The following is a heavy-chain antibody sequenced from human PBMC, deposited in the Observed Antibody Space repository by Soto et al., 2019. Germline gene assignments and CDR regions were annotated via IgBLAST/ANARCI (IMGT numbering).Heavy chain of an antibody. V-gene: IGHV3-30-3*01. CDR3: ARDLERGTNGVCYSCFDY. J-gene: IGHJ4*02. CDR2: ISYDGSNK. CDR1: GFTFSSYA. Sequence: GGSLRLSCAASGFTFSSYAMHWVRQAPGKGLEWVAVISYDGSNKYYADSVKGRFTISRDNSKNTLYLQMNSLRAEDTAVYYCARDLERGTNGVCYSCFDYWGQGTLVTVSS. D-gene: IGHD2-8*01.